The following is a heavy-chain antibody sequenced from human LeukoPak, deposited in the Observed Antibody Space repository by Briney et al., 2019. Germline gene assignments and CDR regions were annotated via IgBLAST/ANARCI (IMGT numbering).Heavy chain of an antibody. Sequence: PGGSLRLSCAASGFTFSSYAMHWVRQAPGKGLEWAAVISYDGSNKYYADSVKGRFTISRDNSKNTLYLQMNSLRAEDTAVYYCAREMAIGGWGQGTLVTVSS. J-gene: IGHJ4*02. D-gene: IGHD5-24*01. CDR1: GFTFSSYA. CDR2: ISYDGSNK. V-gene: IGHV3-30-3*01. CDR3: AREMAIGG.